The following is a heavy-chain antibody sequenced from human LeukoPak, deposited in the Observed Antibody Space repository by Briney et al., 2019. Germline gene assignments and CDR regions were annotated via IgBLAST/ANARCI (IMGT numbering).Heavy chain of an antibody. Sequence: GASVKVSCKASGYTFTSYGISWVRQAPGQGLEWMGWISAHNGNTNYAQKLQSRVTMTTDTSTSTAYMELRSQRSDDTAVYHGARARYCSGGSCRPPGWFDPWGHGTLVTVSS. D-gene: IGHD2-15*01. CDR2: ISAHNGNT. J-gene: IGHJ5*02. CDR3: ARARYCSGGSCRPPGWFDP. CDR1: GYTFTSYG. V-gene: IGHV1-18*04.